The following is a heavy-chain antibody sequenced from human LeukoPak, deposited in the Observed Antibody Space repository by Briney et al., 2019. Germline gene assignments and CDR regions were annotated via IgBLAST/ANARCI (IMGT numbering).Heavy chain of an antibody. J-gene: IGHJ4*02. CDR1: GGSISSYY. V-gene: IGHV4-4*09. D-gene: IGHD3-3*01. Sequence: SETLSLTCTVSGGSISSYYWSWIRQPPGKGLEWIGYIYTSGSTNYNPSLKSRVTISVDTSKNQFSLKLSSVTAADTTVYYCARLDYDFWSGYDSYYFDYWGQGTLVTVSP. CDR3: ARLDYDFWSGYDSYYFDY. CDR2: IYTSGST.